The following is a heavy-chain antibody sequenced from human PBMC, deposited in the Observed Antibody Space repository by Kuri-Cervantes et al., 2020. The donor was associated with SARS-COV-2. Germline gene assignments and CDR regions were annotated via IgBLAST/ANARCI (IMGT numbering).Heavy chain of an antibody. CDR3: TRGTSQTYYYYYYMDV. CDR1: GFTFSNAW. Sequence: LSLTCAASGFTFSNAWMSWVRQAPGKGLEWVGRIRSKANSYATAYAASVKGRFTISRDDSKNTAYLQMNSLKTEDTAVYYCTRGTSQTYYYYYYMDVWGKGTTVTVSS. J-gene: IGHJ6*03. CDR2: IRSKANSYAT. V-gene: IGHV3-73*01. D-gene: IGHD2-2*01.